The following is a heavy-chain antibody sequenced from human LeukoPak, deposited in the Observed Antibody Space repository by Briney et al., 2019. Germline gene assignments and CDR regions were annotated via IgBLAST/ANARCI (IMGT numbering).Heavy chain of an antibody. CDR3: ARDVTTVTTKSYYYYYMDV. J-gene: IGHJ6*03. D-gene: IGHD4-11*01. CDR1: GFTVSSNY. V-gene: IGHV3-53*01. Sequence: GGSLRLSCAASGFTVSSNYMSWVRQAPGKGLEWVSVIYSGGSTYYADSVKGRFTNSRDNSKNTLYLQMNSLRAEDTAVYYCARDVTTVTTKSYYYYYMDVWGKGTTVTVSS. CDR2: IYSGGST.